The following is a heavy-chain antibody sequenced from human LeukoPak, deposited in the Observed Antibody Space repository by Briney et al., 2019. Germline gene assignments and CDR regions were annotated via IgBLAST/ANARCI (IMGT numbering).Heavy chain of an antibody. J-gene: IGHJ3*01. CDR1: GGSISSGNYY. CDR3: TRGGDYFDALDF. V-gene: IGHV4-61*02. CDR2: MYNSGSS. D-gene: IGHD4-17*01. Sequence: SQTLSLTCTVSGGSISSGNYYWNWIRQPAGKGLEWIGRMYNSGSSNYNPSLKSRVIISGDTSKNQFSLRLSSVTAADTAMYYCTRGGDYFDALDFWGQGTMVSVSS.